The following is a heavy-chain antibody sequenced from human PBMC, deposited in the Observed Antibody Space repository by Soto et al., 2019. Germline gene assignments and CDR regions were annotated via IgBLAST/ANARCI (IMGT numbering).Heavy chain of an antibody. CDR2: VYWDDDR. V-gene: IGHV2-5*02. D-gene: IGHD2-2*01. Sequence: QITLKESGPTLVKPTQTLTLTCTLSGLSLTTKEVGVGWIRQAPGKALEWLALVYWDDDRRYSPSLMSRLTVTQATSKTPVVLEMSNMASVETATYFCIYRRSSRDGYHWGQGTLVTVSS. CDR3: IYRRSSRDGYH. J-gene: IGHJ5*02. CDR1: GLSLTTKEVG.